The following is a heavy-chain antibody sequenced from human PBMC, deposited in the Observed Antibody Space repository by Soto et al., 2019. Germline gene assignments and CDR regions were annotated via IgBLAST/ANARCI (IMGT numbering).Heavy chain of an antibody. Sequence: GGSLRLSCAASGFTFSSDSMNWVRQAPGRGLEWVSSISSGGYYIFYADSVKGRFSISRDNAKNSLDLQMNSLRPEDTAVYYCARARYGGKRLDPFDIWGQGTMVTVSS. V-gene: IGHV3-21*06. CDR3: ARARYGGKRLDPFDI. J-gene: IGHJ3*02. D-gene: IGHD2-15*01. CDR2: ISSGGYYI. CDR1: GFTFSSDS.